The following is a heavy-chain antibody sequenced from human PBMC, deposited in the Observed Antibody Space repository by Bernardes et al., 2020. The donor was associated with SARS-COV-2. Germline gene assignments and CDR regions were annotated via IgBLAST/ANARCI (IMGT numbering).Heavy chain of an antibody. CDR2: ISGSGDIT. CDR1: GFSVSEYA. Sequence: GWSLRLSCAASGFSVSEYAMSWVRQAPGKGLEWVSGISGSGDITNYADSVKGRFTISRDISKNTIYLKMHTLRAGDTAIYYCAKDDSDRDCDSFDHWGQGTLVTVSS. V-gene: IGHV3-23*01. D-gene: IGHD1-26*01. J-gene: IGHJ4*02. CDR3: AKDDSDRDCDSFDH.